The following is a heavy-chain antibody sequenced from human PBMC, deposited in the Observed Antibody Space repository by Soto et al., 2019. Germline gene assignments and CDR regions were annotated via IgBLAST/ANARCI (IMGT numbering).Heavy chain of an antibody. CDR1: GYSFTSYW. J-gene: IGHJ4*02. Sequence: EVQLVPSGAEVKKPGESLRISCKGSGYSFTSYWISWVRQMPGKGLEWMGRIDPSDSYTNYSPSFQGHDTIPAAKSISTAYMQWSSLKASDTAMYYCARLQAAAGDNDLTFDYWGQGTLGTVSS. CDR3: ARLQAAAGDNDLTFDY. CDR2: IDPSDSYT. V-gene: IGHV5-10-1*01. D-gene: IGHD6-13*01.